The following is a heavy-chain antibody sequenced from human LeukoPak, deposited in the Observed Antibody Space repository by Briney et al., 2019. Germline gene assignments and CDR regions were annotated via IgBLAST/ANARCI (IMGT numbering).Heavy chain of an antibody. CDR1: GGSISSSSYY. CDR3: ASQTEARGKYQLPKGGWFDP. D-gene: IGHD2-2*01. CDR2: IYYSGST. Sequence: SETLSLTCTVSGGSISSSSYYWGWIRQPPGKGLEWIGSIYYSGSTYYNPTLKSRVTISVHTSKNQFSLKLSSVTAADAAVYYCASQTEARGKYQLPKGGWFDPWGQGTLVTVSS. V-gene: IGHV4-39*01. J-gene: IGHJ5*02.